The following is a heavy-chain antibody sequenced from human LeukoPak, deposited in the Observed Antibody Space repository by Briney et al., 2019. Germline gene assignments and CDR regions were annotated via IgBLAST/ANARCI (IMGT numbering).Heavy chain of an antibody. CDR2: IYYSGTT. CDR3: ARGVYMAAGQYGY. Sequence: PSETLSLTCTVSGGSISSHYWSWIRQPPGRGLEGIGYIYYSGTTNYNPSLKSRVTISVDTSKNQFSLKLSSVTAADTAVYYCARGVYMAAGQYGYWGQGTLVTVSS. V-gene: IGHV4-59*11. D-gene: IGHD6-13*01. CDR1: GGSISSHY. J-gene: IGHJ4*02.